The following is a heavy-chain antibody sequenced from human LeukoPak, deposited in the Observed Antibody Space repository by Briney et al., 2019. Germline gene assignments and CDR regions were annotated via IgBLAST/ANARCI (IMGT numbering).Heavy chain of an antibody. CDR2: IYYSGST. CDR1: GGSISSYY. V-gene: IGHV4-59*01. J-gene: IGHJ4*02. D-gene: IGHD1-1*01. CDR3: ARVPAKPVQLERRRRGLDY. Sequence: PSETLSLTCTVSGGSISSYYWSWIRQPPGKGLEWIGYIYYSGSTNYNPSLKSRVTISVDTSKNQFSLKLSSVTAEDTAVYYCARVPAKPVQLERRRRGLDYWGQGTLVTVSS.